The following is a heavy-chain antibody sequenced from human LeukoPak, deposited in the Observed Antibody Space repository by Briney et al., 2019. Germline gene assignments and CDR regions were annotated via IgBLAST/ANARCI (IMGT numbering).Heavy chain of an antibody. V-gene: IGHV3-48*02. CDR2: IDSDTYGNTI. Sequence: GGSLRLSCAASGFTFSSYAMSWVRQAPGKGLEWISYIDSDTYGNTIYYPHTVKGRFTIPRDNAKNSLYLQMDSLRDEDTAVYYCARDRDYAFDYWGQGTLVTVSS. CDR3: ARDRDYAFDY. D-gene: IGHD4-17*01. J-gene: IGHJ4*02. CDR1: GFTFSSYA.